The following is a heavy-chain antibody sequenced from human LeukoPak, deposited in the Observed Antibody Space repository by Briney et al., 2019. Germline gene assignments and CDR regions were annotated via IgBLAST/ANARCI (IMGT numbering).Heavy chain of an antibody. CDR2: ISAYNGNT. D-gene: IGHD3-22*01. CDR3: ARVPSPTQGYYRYWYFDL. V-gene: IGHV1-18*01. CDR1: GYTFTSYG. Sequence: ASVKVSCKASGYTFTSYGISWVRQAPGQGLEWMGWISAYNGNTHYAQKLQGRVTMTTDTSTSTAYMELRSLRSDDTAVYYCARVPSPTQGYYRYWYFDLWGRGTLVTVSS. J-gene: IGHJ2*01.